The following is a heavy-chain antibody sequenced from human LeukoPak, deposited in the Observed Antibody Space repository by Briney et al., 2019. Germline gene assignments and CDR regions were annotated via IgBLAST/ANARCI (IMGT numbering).Heavy chain of an antibody. CDR1: GGSISRYY. V-gene: IGHV4-59*01. Sequence: SETLSLTCTVSGGSISRYYWTWIRQPPGKGLEWIGYTSYSGTTNYNPSLESRVTISGDTSKNQFSLKLGSVTAADTAVYYCARGLYSYGFYYYYYMDVWGKGTTVTVSS. CDR2: TSYSGTT. J-gene: IGHJ6*03. CDR3: ARGLYSYGFYYYYYMDV. D-gene: IGHD5-18*01.